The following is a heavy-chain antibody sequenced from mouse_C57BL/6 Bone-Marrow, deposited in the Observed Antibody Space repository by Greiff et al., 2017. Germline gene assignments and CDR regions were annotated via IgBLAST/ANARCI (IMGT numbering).Heavy chain of an antibody. J-gene: IGHJ3*01. Sequence: EVKLVESGAELVRPGASVKLSCTASGFNIKDDYMHWVKQRPEQGLEWIGWIDPENGDTEYASKFQGKATITADTSSNTAYLQLSSLTSEDTAVYYCTTEGAWFAYWGQGTLVTVSA. CDR1: GFNIKDDY. V-gene: IGHV14-4*01. CDR3: TTEGAWFAY. CDR2: IDPENGDT.